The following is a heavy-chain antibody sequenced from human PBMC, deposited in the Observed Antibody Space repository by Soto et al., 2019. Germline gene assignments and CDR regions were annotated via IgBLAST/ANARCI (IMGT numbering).Heavy chain of an antibody. V-gene: IGHV4-59*01. CDR2: IYYSGST. CDR1: GGSIRRYY. Sequence: PSETLSLTCTVSGGSIRRYYWSWIRQPPGKGLEWIGYIYYSGSTNYNPSLKSRVTISVDTSKNQFSLKLSSVTAADTAVYYCARDSGLRYFDWLLYYYYYYGMDVWGQGTTVTVSS. CDR3: ARDSGLRYFDWLLYYYYYYGMDV. J-gene: IGHJ6*02. D-gene: IGHD3-9*01.